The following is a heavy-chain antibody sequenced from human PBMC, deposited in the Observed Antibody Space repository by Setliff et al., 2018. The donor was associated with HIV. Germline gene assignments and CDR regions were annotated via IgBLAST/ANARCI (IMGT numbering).Heavy chain of an antibody. J-gene: IGHJ4*02. Sequence: ASVKVSCKASGYTFSEYAIHWVRQAPGQRLEWMGRIDTDNGYRRYSPKLQGRVTITKDTSANTAYMELRGLRSEDTAVYYCARWCAAAGCYPAIYHFDTWGQGTLVTVS. CDR3: ARWCAAAGCYPAIYHFDT. CDR2: IDTDNGYR. D-gene: IGHD2-2*01. V-gene: IGHV1-3*04. CDR1: GYTFSEYA.